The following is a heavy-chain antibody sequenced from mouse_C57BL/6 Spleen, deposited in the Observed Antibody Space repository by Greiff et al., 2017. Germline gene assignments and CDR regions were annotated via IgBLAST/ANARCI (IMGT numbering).Heavy chain of an antibody. J-gene: IGHJ3*01. V-gene: IGHV1-64*01. CDR1: GYTFTSYW. CDR3: ARFSIYYGNYVAY. CDR2: IHPNSGST. D-gene: IGHD2-1*01. Sequence: QVQLQQPGAELVKPGASVKLSCKASGYTFTSYWMHWVKQRPGQGLEWIGMIHPNSGSTNYNEKFKSKATLTVDKSSSTAYMQLSSLTSEDSAVYYCARFSIYYGNYVAYWGQGTLVTVSA.